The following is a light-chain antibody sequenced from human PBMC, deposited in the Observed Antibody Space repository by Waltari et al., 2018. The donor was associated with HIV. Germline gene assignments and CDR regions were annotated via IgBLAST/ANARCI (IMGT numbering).Light chain of an antibody. CDR3: QQSHSNPPT. CDR2: EAS. Sequence: DIQMTQSPSSLSASVGDGVTITCRSSQSLSSNLNWYQQKTGKAPKLLISEASSLQSGVPSRFSGSGSGTDFALTITTLQPEDIATYYCQQSHSNPPTFGQGTKVELK. V-gene: IGKV1-39*01. J-gene: IGKJ1*01. CDR1: QSLSSN.